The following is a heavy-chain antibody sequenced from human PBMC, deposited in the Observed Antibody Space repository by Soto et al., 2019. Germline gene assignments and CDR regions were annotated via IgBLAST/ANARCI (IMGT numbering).Heavy chain of an antibody. V-gene: IGHV3-53*01. J-gene: IGHJ6*02. Sequence: DVQLVESGGGLIQPGESLRLSCAAFGFTISGKKYVAWVRQAPGKGLEWVSALYDLDGSFYAASVKGRFTTSSDSSKTTVYLQMDGLRAEDTAVYYCTREAGLGRPYGLDVWGQGTTVTVSS. CDR2: LYDLDGS. D-gene: IGHD6-25*01. CDR1: GFTISGKKY. CDR3: TREAGLGRPYGLDV.